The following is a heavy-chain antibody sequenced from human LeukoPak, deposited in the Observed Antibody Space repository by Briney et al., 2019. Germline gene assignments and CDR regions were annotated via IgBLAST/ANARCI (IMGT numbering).Heavy chain of an antibody. CDR2: INPSGGST. Sequence: ASVKVSCKASGYTFTSYYMHWVRQAPGQGLEWMGIINPSGGSTSYAQKFQGRVTMTRDTSTSTVYMELSSLRSEDTAVYYCARDKVMVTARYYFDYWGQGTLVTVSS. CDR3: ARDKVMVTARYYFDY. J-gene: IGHJ4*02. V-gene: IGHV1-46*01. D-gene: IGHD2-21*02. CDR1: GYTFTSYY.